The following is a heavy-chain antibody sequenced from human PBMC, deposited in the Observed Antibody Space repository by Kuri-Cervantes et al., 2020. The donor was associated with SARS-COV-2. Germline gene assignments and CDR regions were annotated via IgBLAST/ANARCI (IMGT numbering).Heavy chain of an antibody. Sequence: LSLTCAASGFTFSSYSMIWVRQAPGKGLEWISAIRGGGYTTYYAGSVKGRFTISRDNFKNTLYLQMNNLRAEDTAVYYCAKDPNGDYVGAFDFWGQGTLVTVSS. V-gene: IGHV3-23*01. CDR3: AKDPNGDYVGAFDF. D-gene: IGHD4-17*01. CDR2: IRGGGYTT. CDR1: GFTFSSYS. J-gene: IGHJ3*01.